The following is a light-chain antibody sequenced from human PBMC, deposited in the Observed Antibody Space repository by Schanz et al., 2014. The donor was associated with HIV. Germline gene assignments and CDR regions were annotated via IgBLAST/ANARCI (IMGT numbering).Light chain of an antibody. J-gene: IGKJ2*01. Sequence: EIVLTQSPATLSLSPGERATLSCRASQSVSSYLAWYQQKRDQPPRLVIYGASTRATGIPARFSGSGSGTESTLTITSLQSEDFAVYYWQQYNNWPPNTFGQGTKLEIK. CDR3: QQYNNWPPNT. CDR1: QSVSSY. V-gene: IGKV3-15*01. CDR2: GAS.